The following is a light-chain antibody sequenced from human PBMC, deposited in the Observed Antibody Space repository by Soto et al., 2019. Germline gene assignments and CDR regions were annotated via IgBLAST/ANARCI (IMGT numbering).Light chain of an antibody. CDR3: QQLNSYPIT. Sequence: DIQLTQSPSFLSASVGDRVTIACRASQGINSHLAWYQQKPGKAPKVVIYATSTLQSGVPSRFSGSGSGTDFTLTISSLQPEDFAVYYCQQLNSYPITFGQVTRLEIK. V-gene: IGKV1-9*01. CDR2: ATS. CDR1: QGINSH. J-gene: IGKJ5*01.